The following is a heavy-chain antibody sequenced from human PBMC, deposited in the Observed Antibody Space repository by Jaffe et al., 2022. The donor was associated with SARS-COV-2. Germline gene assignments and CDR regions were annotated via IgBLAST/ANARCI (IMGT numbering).Heavy chain of an antibody. J-gene: IGHJ6*02. Sequence: QVQLQQWGAGLLKPSETLSLTCAVYGGSFSGYYWSWIRQPPGKGLEWIGEINHSGSTNYNPSLKSRVTISVDTSKNQFSLKLSSVTAADTAVYYCARDHTAMAWTRGMDVWGQGTTVTVSS. V-gene: IGHV4-34*01. CDR2: INHSGST. CDR1: GGSFSGYY. CDR3: ARDHTAMAWTRGMDV. D-gene: IGHD5-18*01.